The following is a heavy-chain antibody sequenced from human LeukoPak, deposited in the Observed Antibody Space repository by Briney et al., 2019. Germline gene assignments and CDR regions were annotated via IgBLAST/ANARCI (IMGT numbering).Heavy chain of an antibody. V-gene: IGHV3-30*18. J-gene: IGHJ4*02. D-gene: IGHD6-6*01. CDR1: GFTFSSYG. CDR2: ISYDGSNK. Sequence: GRSLRLSCAASGFTFSSYGMHWVRQAPGKGLEWVAVISYDGSNKYYADSVKGRFTISRDNSKNTLYLQMNSLRAEDTAVHYCAKSIPGSIALDYWGQGTLVTVSS. CDR3: AKSIPGSIALDY.